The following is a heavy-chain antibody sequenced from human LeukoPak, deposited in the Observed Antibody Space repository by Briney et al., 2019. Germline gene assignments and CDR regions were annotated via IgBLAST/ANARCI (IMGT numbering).Heavy chain of an antibody. J-gene: IGHJ4*02. CDR1: GGSISSYY. D-gene: IGHD4-17*01. CDR2: IYYSGST. Sequence: KPSETLSLTCTVSGGSISSYYWSWIRQPPGKGLEWIGYIYYSGSTNYNPSLKSRVTISVDTSKNQFSLKLSSVTAADTAVYYCARASHGDHFNFDYWGQGTLVTVSS. V-gene: IGHV4-59*01. CDR3: ARASHGDHFNFDY.